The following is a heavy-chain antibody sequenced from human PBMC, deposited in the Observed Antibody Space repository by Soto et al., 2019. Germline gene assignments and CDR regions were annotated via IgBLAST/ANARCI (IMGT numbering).Heavy chain of an antibody. V-gene: IGHV3-21*01. CDR3: ARATTAAGTGWFDP. Sequence: GGSLRLSCAASGFPFSSYVMSWVRQAPGKGLEWVSGISGGGSNTFYADSVKGRFTISRDNAKNSLYLQMNSLRAEDTAVYYCARATTAAGTGWFDPWGQGTLVTVSS. J-gene: IGHJ5*02. CDR1: GFPFSSYV. D-gene: IGHD6-13*01. CDR2: ISGGGSNT.